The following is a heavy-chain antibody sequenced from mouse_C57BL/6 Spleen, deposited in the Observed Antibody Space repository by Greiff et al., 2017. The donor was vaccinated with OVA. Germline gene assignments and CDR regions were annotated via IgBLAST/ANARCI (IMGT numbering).Heavy chain of an antibody. J-gene: IGHJ4*01. CDR1: GYTFTSYW. CDR3: ARGLRPRAMDY. D-gene: IGHD1-2*01. Sequence: QVQLQQSGAELVKPGASVKMSCKASGYTFTSYWITWVKQRPGQGLEWIGDIYPGSGSTNYNEKFKSKATLTVDTSSSTAYMQLSSLTSEDSAVYYCARGLRPRAMDYWGQGTSVTVSS. V-gene: IGHV1-55*01. CDR2: IYPGSGST.